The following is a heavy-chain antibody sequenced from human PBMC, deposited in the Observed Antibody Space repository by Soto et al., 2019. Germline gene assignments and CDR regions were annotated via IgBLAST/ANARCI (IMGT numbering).Heavy chain of an antibody. V-gene: IGHV4-59*01. CDR3: ARGPIYYGHFDS. D-gene: IGHD3-10*01. CDR1: GGSIGSYY. CDR2: IYYSGST. J-gene: IGHJ4*02. Sequence: SETMSLTCTVSGGSIGSYYWNWIRQSPGKGLEWIGYIYYSGSTNSNPSLKSRVTISIATSKNQFSLRLSSVTAEDTAVYYCARGPIYYGHFDSWGQGSKVTVS.